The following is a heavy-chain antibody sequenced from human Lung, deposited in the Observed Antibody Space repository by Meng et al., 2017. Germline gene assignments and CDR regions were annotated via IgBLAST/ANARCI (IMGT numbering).Heavy chain of an antibody. D-gene: IGHD4-11*01. CDR2: INHSGST. V-gene: IGHV4-34*02. Sequence: VHSRPGGSGPVSASATLSPPCVFSGGSLSDYFWSWIRPPPGKGLEWIGEINHSGSTNYNPSLESRATISVDTSQNNPSLKLSSVTAADSAVYYCARGPTTMAHDFDYWGQGTLVTVSS. J-gene: IGHJ4*02. CDR1: GGSLSDYF. CDR3: ARGPTTMAHDFDY.